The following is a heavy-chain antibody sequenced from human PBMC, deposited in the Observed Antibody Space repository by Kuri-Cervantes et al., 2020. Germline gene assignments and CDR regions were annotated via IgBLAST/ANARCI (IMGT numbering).Heavy chain of an antibody. CDR1: GGSFSGYY. CDR2: INHSGST. D-gene: IGHD6-13*01. V-gene: IGHV4-34*01. CDR3: AGNSSWADY. J-gene: IGHJ4*02. Sequence: LSCAVYGGSFSGYYWSWIRQPPGKGLEWIGEINHSGSTNYNPSLKSRVTISADTSKNHFSLKLSSVTATDTAVYYCAGNSSWADYWGQGTLVTVSS.